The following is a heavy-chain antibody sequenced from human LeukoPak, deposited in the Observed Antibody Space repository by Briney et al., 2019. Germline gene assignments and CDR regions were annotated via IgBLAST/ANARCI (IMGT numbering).Heavy chain of an antibody. J-gene: IGHJ4*02. Sequence: APVKLSCKASGYTFTRYYMHGVRQAPGRGLEWIGWINPNSGGTDYAEKFEGSVTMTRDTPISTAYMELSRLRSDDTAVYYCARSLVVVPAAIGYWGQGTLVTVSS. D-gene: IGHD2-2*02. CDR3: ARSLVVVPAAIGY. CDR2: INPNSGGT. V-gene: IGHV1-2*02. CDR1: GYTFTRYY.